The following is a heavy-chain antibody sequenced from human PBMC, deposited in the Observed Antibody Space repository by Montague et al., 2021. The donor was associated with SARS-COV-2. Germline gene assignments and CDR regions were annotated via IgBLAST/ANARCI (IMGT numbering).Heavy chain of an antibody. J-gene: IGHJ4*02. V-gene: IGHV3-11*01. CDR2: INSRSNHI. CDR3: ARARYFDLPNYFDS. D-gene: IGHD3-9*01. Sequence: SLRLSCAASGFTFRDYYMAWIRQAPGKGLEWVSHINSRSNHIYYGGSVQGRFTISRDNDRASLFLQMNSLSAEDTAIYYCARARYFDLPNYFDSWGQGVLVTVSS. CDR1: GFTFRDYY.